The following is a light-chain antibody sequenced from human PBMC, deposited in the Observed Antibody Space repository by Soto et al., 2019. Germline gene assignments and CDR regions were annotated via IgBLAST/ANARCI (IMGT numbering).Light chain of an antibody. CDR2: AAS. J-gene: IGKJ5*01. Sequence: DIQMTASPSSLSAFVGDLVTIACRASQSISSYLHWYQQKPGKAPKLLIYAASSLQSGVPSRFSGSGSRTDFTLTISSLQTEDFATYFCQQSYNIPLTFGQGTRLEIK. CDR3: QQSYNIPLT. CDR1: QSISSY. V-gene: IGKV1-39*01.